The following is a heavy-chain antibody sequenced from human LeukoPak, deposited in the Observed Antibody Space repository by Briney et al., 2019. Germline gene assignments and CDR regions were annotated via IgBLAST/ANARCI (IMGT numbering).Heavy chain of an antibody. D-gene: IGHD1-26*01. Sequence: ASVKVSCKASGYTFTDYYMNWVRQAPGQGLEWMGWINPNSGGTNYAQKFQDRVTMTRDTSISTAYMELSSLRSDDTAMYYCTRALGSDYWGQGTLVTVSS. CDR1: GYTFTDYY. V-gene: IGHV1-2*02. J-gene: IGHJ4*02. CDR3: TRALGSDY. CDR2: INPNSGGT.